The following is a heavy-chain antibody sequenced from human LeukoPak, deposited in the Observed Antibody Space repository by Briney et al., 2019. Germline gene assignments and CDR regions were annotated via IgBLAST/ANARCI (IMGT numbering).Heavy chain of an antibody. Sequence: LETLSLTCTVSGGSLSSSDYSWDWIRQSLEKGLEWIGNFYFSGGTYYSPSLKSRVTISADTSKNQFSLKLSSVTAADTAVYYCARHSTYWVPTTGTFDYWGQGTLVTVSS. CDR2: FYFSGGT. CDR3: ARHSTYWVPTTGTFDY. J-gene: IGHJ4*02. V-gene: IGHV4-39*01. D-gene: IGHD3-9*01. CDR1: GGSLSSSDYS.